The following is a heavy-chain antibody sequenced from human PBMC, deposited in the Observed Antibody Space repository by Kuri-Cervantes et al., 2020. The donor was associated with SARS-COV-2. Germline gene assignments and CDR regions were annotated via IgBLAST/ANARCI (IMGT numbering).Heavy chain of an antibody. CDR1: GGSPSTKY. CDR2: IDQSGDT. J-gene: IGHJ5*02. V-gene: IGHV4-34*01. CDR3: ARQMMSSITIFGVVITRNWFDP. D-gene: IGHD3-3*01. Sequence: SETLSLTCAVNGGSPSTKYWSWIRQPPGKGLEWIGEIDQSGDTNYSPSLKSRVTMTLDTAKNQVSLTLRSVTAADTAVYYCARQMMSSITIFGVVITRNWFDPWGQGTLVTVSS.